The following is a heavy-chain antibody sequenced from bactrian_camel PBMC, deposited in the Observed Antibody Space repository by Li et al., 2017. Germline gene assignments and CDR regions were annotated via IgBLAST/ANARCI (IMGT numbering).Heavy chain of an antibody. CDR3: AADMRAGGVWNRPRDFGY. V-gene: IGHV3S6*01. CDR2: IHIDLGGT. CDR1: GDTYSRRC. J-gene: IGHJ6*01. Sequence: HVQLVESGGGSVQAGGSLRLSCVSVSGDTYSRRCMGWFRQAPGKEREGVASIHIDLGGTYVADSVKGRFTISQDNAKNTVYLQMNRLKPEDTGAYYCAADMRAGGVWNRPRDFGYWGQGTQVTVS. D-gene: IGHD2*01.